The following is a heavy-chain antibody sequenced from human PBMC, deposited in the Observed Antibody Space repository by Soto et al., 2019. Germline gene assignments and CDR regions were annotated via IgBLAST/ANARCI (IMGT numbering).Heavy chain of an antibody. J-gene: IGHJ6*02. D-gene: IGHD2-2*01. Sequence: SQTLSLTCAISGGLVSSNSAAWNWIRQSPSRGLEWLGGTYYRSKWYNDNAVSVKRRITINPDTSKNQFSLQLNSVTPEDTAVYYCARDNDIVVVPADIGYCMDVWGQGTMVTVSS. CDR2: TYYRSKWYN. CDR1: GGLVSSNSAA. V-gene: IGHV6-1*01. CDR3: ARDNDIVVVPADIGYCMDV.